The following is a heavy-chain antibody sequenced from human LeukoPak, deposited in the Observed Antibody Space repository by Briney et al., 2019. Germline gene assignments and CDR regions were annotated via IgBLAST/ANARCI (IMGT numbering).Heavy chain of an antibody. CDR1: GFTFSSYG. CDR3: AKGSGQWLVNGMDV. V-gene: IGHV3-30*18. J-gene: IGHJ6*02. Sequence: GGSLRLSCAASGFTFSSYGMHWVRQAPGKGLEWVAVISYDGSNKYYADSVKGRFTISRDNSKNTLYLQMNSLRAEDTAVYYCAKGSGQWLVNGMDVWGQGTTVTVSS. D-gene: IGHD6-19*01. CDR2: ISYDGSNK.